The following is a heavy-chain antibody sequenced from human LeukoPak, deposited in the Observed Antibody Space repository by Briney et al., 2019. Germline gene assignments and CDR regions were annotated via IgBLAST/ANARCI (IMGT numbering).Heavy chain of an antibody. CDR2: IYYSGST. CDR1: GGSIRSYY. D-gene: IGHD6-13*01. J-gene: IGHJ6*04. CDR3: AREAAYYGMDV. Sequence: SENLSLTGSGSGGSIRSYYWSWLRQAPGKGLEWIGYIYYSGSTNYNPSLKSRVTISVDTSKNQFSLKLSSVTAADTAVYYCAREAAYYGMDVWGKGTTVTVSS. V-gene: IGHV4-59*01.